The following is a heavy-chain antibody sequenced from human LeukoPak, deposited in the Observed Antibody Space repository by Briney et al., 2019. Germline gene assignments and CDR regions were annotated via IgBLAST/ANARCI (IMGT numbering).Heavy chain of an antibody. J-gene: IGHJ3*02. CDR3: ARAAVSSRGAFDI. CDR1: GYSFVLYG. Sequence: GASVKVSCKASGYSFVLYGISWVRQAPGQGLEWMGGIIPIFGTANYAQKFQGRVTITADKSTSTAYMELSSLRSEDTAVYYCARAAVSSRGAFDIWGQGTMVTVSS. D-gene: IGHD6-13*01. V-gene: IGHV1-69*06. CDR2: IIPIFGTA.